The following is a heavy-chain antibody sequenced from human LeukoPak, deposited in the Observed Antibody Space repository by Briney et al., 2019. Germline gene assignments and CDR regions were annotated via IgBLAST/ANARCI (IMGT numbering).Heavy chain of an antibody. Sequence: SETLSLTCTVSGGSTSSYYWSWIRQPPGKGLEWIGYIYYSGSTNYNPSLKSRVTISVDTSKNQFSLKLSSVTAADTAVYYCARVRPLYSSSWFGPFGMDVWGQGTTVTVSS. CDR3: ARVRPLYSSSWFGPFGMDV. CDR1: GGSTSSYY. J-gene: IGHJ6*02. D-gene: IGHD6-13*01. CDR2: IYYSGST. V-gene: IGHV4-59*01.